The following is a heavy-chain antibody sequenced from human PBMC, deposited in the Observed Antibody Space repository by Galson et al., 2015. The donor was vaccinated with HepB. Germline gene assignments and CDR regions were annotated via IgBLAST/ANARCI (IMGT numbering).Heavy chain of an antibody. CDR3: AREKWPNVLVGYFDL. CDR2: IYYSGST. J-gene: IGHJ2*01. Sequence: LSLTCTVSGGSISDYYWSWVRQPPGKGLEWIGYIYYSGSTNSNPSLKSRVTISVDTSKNQVSLKMTSVTAADTAVYYCAREKWPNVLVGYFDLWGRGTLVTVSS. V-gene: IGHV4-59*12. D-gene: IGHD1-26*01. CDR1: GGSISDYY.